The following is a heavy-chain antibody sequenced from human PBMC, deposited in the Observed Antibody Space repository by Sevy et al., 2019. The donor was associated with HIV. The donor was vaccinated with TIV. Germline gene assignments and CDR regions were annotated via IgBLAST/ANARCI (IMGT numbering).Heavy chain of an antibody. CDR2: MSPGDSDP. CDR3: ARLDSYCIGWSPRYYFDY. D-gene: IGHD2-15*01. Sequence: GGSLRLSCKGSAYTFTTHWIGWVRQMPGKGLEWMGIMSPGDSDPRYSPSFQGQLTMSVDKSVSTVYLQWHSLETSDTAIYYCARLDSYCIGWSPRYYFDYWGQGTLVTVSS. CDR1: AYTFTTHW. J-gene: IGHJ4*02. V-gene: IGHV5-51*01.